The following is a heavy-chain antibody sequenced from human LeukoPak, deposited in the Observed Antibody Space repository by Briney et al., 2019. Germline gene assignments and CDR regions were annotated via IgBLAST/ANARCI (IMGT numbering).Heavy chain of an antibody. Sequence: WASVKVSCKASGYTFTSYWISWVGQMPGKGLEWMGRIDPSDSYTNYSPSFQGHVTISADKSISTAYLQWSSLKASDTAMYDCARALEPPTSGWEFDYWGQGTLVTVSS. CDR1: GYTFTSYW. CDR2: IDPSDSYT. D-gene: IGHD6-19*01. J-gene: IGHJ4*02. CDR3: ARALEPPTSGWEFDY. V-gene: IGHV5-10-1*01.